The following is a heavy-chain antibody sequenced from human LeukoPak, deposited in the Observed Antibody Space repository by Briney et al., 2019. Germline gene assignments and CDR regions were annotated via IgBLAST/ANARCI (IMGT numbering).Heavy chain of an antibody. D-gene: IGHD2-15*01. CDR1: GGSFSGYY. Sequence: SETLSLTCAVYGGSFSGYYWSWIRQPPGKGLEWIGEINHSGSTNYNPSLKSRVTISVGTSKNQFSLKLSSVTAADTAVYYCARYCSGGSCYSDFDYWGQGTLVTVSS. J-gene: IGHJ4*02. V-gene: IGHV4-34*01. CDR3: ARYCSGGSCYSDFDY. CDR2: INHSGST.